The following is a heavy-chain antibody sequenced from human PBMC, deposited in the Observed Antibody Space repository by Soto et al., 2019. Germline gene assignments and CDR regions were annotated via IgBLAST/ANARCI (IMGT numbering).Heavy chain of an antibody. CDR1: GFTFSSYA. D-gene: IGHD3-22*01. Sequence: QVQLVESGGGVVQPGRSLRLSCAASGFTFSSYAMHWVRQAPGKGLEWVAVISYDGSNKYYADSVKGRFTISRDNSQNTLYLQMNSLRAEDTAVYYCARGRYYYDPFRSAEYFQHWGQGTLVTVSS. CDR2: ISYDGSNK. J-gene: IGHJ1*01. V-gene: IGHV3-30-3*01. CDR3: ARGRYYYDPFRSAEYFQH.